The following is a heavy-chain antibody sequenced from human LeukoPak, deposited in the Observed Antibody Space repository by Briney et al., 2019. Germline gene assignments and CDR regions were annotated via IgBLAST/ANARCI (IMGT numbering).Heavy chain of an antibody. CDR1: GFTFSDHY. CDR2: IRNKANSYTT. D-gene: IGHD3-10*01. CDR3: ARGYGSGPFFDY. Sequence: TGGSLRLSCAASGFTFSDHYMDWVRQAPGKGLEWVARIRNKANSYTTEYAASVKGRFTIAKDDSKTSLFLQMNSLKTEDTAVYYCARGYGSGPFFDYWGQGTLVTVSS. V-gene: IGHV3-72*01. J-gene: IGHJ4*02.